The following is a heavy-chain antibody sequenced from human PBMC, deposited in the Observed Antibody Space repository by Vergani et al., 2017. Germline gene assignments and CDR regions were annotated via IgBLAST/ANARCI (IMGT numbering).Heavy chain of an antibody. V-gene: IGHV4-59*01. CDR3: ARVVITTTYYYYYYYMDV. CDR1: GGSISSYY. CDR2: IYYSGST. J-gene: IGHJ6*03. D-gene: IGHD3-22*01. Sequence: QVQLQESGPGLVKPSETLSLTCTVSGGSISSYYWSWIRQPPGKGLEWIGSIYYSGSTYYNPSLKSRVTISVDTSKNQFSLKLSSVTAADTAVYYCARVVITTTYYYYYYYMDVWGKGTTVTVSS.